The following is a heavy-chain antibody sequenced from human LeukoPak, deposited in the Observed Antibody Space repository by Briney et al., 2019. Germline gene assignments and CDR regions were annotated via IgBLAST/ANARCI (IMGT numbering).Heavy chain of an antibody. J-gene: IGHJ4*02. CDR1: GFTFSSYW. D-gene: IGHD6-19*01. CDR3: AKTYKYSSGWYGYFDY. Sequence: PGGSLRLSCAASGFTFSSYWMSWVRQAPGKGLEWVANIKQDGSEKYYVDSVKGRFTISRDNSKNTLYLQMNSLRAEDTAVYYCAKTYKYSSGWYGYFDYWGQGTLVTVSS. V-gene: IGHV3-7*03. CDR2: IKQDGSEK.